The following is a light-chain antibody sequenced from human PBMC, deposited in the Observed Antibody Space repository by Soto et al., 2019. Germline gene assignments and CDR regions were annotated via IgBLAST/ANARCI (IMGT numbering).Light chain of an antibody. V-gene: IGKV1-5*03. CDR3: QQYNLHSPWT. Sequence: DIQMTQSPSALSASVGDRVTITCRASQTIYSWLAWYQKKPGKAPKLLIYKASSLESGVPSRFSGSASGTEFTLTICSLQPVDFATYYCQQYNLHSPWTFGQGTKVDIK. CDR2: KAS. J-gene: IGKJ1*01. CDR1: QTIYSW.